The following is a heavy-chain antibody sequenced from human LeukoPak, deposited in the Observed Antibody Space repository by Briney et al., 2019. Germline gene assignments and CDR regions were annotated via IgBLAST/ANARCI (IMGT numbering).Heavy chain of an antibody. CDR1: GGSFSNYY. Sequence: SETLSLTCAVYGGSFSNYYWSRIRQPPGKGLEWIGEINGSGRINYNPSLMSRVTVSVDTSKNQFSLRLTSVTATDTAVYYCARRWNYGRNYYIDVWGNGATVSVSS. CDR2: INGSGRI. D-gene: IGHD1-7*01. J-gene: IGHJ6*03. CDR3: ARRWNYGRNYYIDV. V-gene: IGHV4-34*01.